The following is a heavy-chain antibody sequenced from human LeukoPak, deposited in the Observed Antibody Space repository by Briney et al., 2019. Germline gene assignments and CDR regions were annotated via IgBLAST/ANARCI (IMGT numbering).Heavy chain of an antibody. CDR3: ARGDSSGWYPGY. J-gene: IGHJ4*02. D-gene: IGHD6-19*01. CDR2: MNPNSGNT. Sequence: GASVKVSCKASGGTFSSYAISWVRQATGQGLEWMGWMNPNSGNTGYAQKFQGRVTMTRNTSISTAYMELSSLRSEDTGVYYCARGDSSGWYPGYWGQGTLVTVSS. CDR1: GGTFSSYA. V-gene: IGHV1-8*02.